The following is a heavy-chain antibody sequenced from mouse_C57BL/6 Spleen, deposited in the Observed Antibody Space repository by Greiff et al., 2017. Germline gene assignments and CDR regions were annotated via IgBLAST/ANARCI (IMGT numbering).Heavy chain of an antibody. J-gene: IGHJ2*01. Sequence: QVQLQQSGAELVKPGASVKLSCKASGYTFTSYWMQWVKQRPGQGLEWIGEIDPSDSYTNYNQKFKGKATLTVDTSSSTAYMQLSSLTSEDSAVYYCARSGAYDYGSDYWGQGTTLTVSS. CDR2: IDPSDSYT. CDR1: GYTFTSYW. D-gene: IGHD2-4*01. CDR3: ARSGAYDYGSDY. V-gene: IGHV1-50*01.